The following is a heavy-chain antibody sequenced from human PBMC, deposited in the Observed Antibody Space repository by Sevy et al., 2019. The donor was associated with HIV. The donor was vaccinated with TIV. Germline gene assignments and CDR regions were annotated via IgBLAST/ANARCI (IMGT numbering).Heavy chain of an antibody. CDR2: IYYSGST. CDR3: ARVLVGYCSGGSCYKNWFDP. D-gene: IGHD2-15*01. J-gene: IGHJ5*02. V-gene: IGHV4-59*01. Sequence: SETLSLTCTVSGGSISSYYWSWIRQPPGKGLEWIGYIYYSGSTNYNPSPKSRVTISVDTSKNQFSLRLSSVTAADTAVYYCARVLVGYCSGGSCYKNWFDPWGQGTLVTVSS. CDR1: GGSISSYY.